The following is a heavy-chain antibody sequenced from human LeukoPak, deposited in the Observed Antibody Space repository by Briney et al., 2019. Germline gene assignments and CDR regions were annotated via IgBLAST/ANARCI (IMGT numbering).Heavy chain of an antibody. Sequence: GRSLRLFCAASGFTFDDYAMHWVRQAPGKGLEWVSGISWNSGTIDYADSVKGRFTISRDNAKNSLYLQMNSLRAEDTALYYCAKDRYSSSSNWFDPWGQGTLVTVSS. V-gene: IGHV3-9*01. D-gene: IGHD6-13*01. CDR1: GFTFDDYA. CDR3: AKDRYSSSSNWFDP. J-gene: IGHJ5*02. CDR2: ISWNSGTI.